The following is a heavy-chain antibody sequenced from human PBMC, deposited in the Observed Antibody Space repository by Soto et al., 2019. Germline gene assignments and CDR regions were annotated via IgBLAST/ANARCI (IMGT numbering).Heavy chain of an antibody. V-gene: IGHV1-18*01. D-gene: IGHD6-13*01. J-gene: IGHJ2*01. CDR1: GYTFTSYG. Sequence: QVQLVQSGAEVKKPGASVKVSCKASGYTFTSYGISWVRQAPGQGLEWMGWISAYNGNTNYAQKLQGRVTMTTDTSTSTAYMELGSLRSDDTAVYYCARDRRAAAGTLWVTGYFDLWGRGTLVTVSS. CDR2: ISAYNGNT. CDR3: ARDRRAAAGTLWVTGYFDL.